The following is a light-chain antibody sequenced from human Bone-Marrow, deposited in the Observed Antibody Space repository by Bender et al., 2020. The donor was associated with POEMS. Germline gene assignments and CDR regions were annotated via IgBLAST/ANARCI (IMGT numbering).Light chain of an antibody. CDR2: DND. V-gene: IGLV1-51*01. Sequence: QSLLTQPPSVSAAPGLTVTIFCSGGSSNIGKNFVSWYQQFPGTAPKLLLYDNDKRPSGIPDRFSGSKSDTSAILAITGLQTGDEAHYYCASWDNGLTEFLFGGGTQLLVL. CDR3: ASWDNGLTEFL. J-gene: IGLJ3*02. CDR1: SSNIGKNF.